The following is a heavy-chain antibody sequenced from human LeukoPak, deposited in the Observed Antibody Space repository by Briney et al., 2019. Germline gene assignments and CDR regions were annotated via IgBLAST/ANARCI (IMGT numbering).Heavy chain of an antibody. CDR3: ARGVGGVADNWFDP. V-gene: IGHV4-59*13. CDR2: IYYSGST. J-gene: IGHJ5*02. CDR1: GGSISSYY. Sequence: SETLSLTCTASGGSISSYYWSWIRQPPGKGLEWIGYIYYSGSTNYNPSLKSRVTISVDTSKNQFSLKLSSVTAADTAVYYCARGVGGVADNWFDPWGQGTLVTVSS. D-gene: IGHD4-23*01.